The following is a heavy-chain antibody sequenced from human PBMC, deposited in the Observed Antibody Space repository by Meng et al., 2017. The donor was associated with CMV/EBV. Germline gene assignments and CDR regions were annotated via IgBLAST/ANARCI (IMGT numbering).Heavy chain of an antibody. D-gene: IGHD3-3*01. Sequence: GGSLRLSCAASGFTFSSYNMNWVRQAPGKGLEWVSSSSPSGTYIYYADSVKGRVTISIDNAKISLYLQMNGLRAEDQAVYYCARDPGVLRFCGWLGHGMDVWGQGTTVTVSS. J-gene: IGHJ6*02. V-gene: IGHV3-21*01. CDR1: GFTFSSYN. CDR3: ARDPGVLRFCGWLGHGMDV. CDR2: SSPSGTYI.